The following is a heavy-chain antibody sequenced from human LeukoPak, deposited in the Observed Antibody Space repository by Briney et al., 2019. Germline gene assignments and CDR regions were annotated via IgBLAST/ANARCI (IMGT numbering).Heavy chain of an antibody. CDR2: IYYSGST. D-gene: IGHD5-18*01. CDR1: GGSISSGGYY. CDR3: ASTREYSYGKFDY. V-gene: IGHV4-31*03. J-gene: IGHJ4*02. Sequence: SETLSLTCTVSGGSISSGGYYWSWIRQHPGKGLEWIGYIYYSGSTYYNPSLKSRVTISVDTSKNQFSLKLSSVAAADTAVYYCASTREYSYGKFDYWGQGTLVTVSS.